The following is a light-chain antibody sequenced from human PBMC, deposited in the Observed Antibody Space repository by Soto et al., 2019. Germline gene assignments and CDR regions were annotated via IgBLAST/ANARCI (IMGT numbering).Light chain of an antibody. CDR2: WAS. Sequence: DIVMTQSPDSLAVSLVERATINCESSQSVLFTSNNKNYLAWYQQKPGQPPKLLLSWASARESGVPERFSGSGSGTLFTLSISSLQAEDVAVYYCQQYYTLPLTFGGGTKVDNK. CDR3: QQYYTLPLT. J-gene: IGKJ4*01. V-gene: IGKV4-1*01. CDR1: QSVLFTSNNKNY.